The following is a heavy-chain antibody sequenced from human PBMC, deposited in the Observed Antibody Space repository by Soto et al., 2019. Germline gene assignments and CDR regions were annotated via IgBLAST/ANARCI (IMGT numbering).Heavy chain of an antibody. V-gene: IGHV3-11*01. Sequence: GGSLRLSCAASGFTFSDYYMSWIRQAPGKGLEWVSYISSSGSTIYYADSVKGRFTISRDNAKNSLYLQMNSLRAEDTAVYYCARVRRIAAAWYWFDPWGQGTLVTVSS. CDR2: ISSSGSTI. D-gene: IGHD6-13*01. CDR3: ARVRRIAAAWYWFDP. CDR1: GFTFSDYY. J-gene: IGHJ5*02.